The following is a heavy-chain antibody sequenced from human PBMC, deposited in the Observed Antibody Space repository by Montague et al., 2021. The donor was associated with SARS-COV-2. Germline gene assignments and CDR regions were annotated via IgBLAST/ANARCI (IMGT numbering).Heavy chain of an antibody. CDR1: GGSLSGYY. Sequence: SETLSLTCAVYGGSLSGYYWSWIRQPPGEGLDWIAEISHSGSTSYNPSLKSRVTISVDTSKIQFSLKLSPATAADTAVYYCARGPYRLLFVPRYYGMDVWGQGTTVTVSS. CDR3: ARGPYRLLFVPRYYGMDV. V-gene: IGHV4-34*01. J-gene: IGHJ6*02. D-gene: IGHD2-2*01. CDR2: ISHSGST.